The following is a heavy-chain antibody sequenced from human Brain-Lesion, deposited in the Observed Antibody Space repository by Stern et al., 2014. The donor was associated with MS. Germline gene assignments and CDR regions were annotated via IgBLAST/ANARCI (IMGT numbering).Heavy chain of an antibody. V-gene: IGHV1-2*02. D-gene: IGHD3-3*01. J-gene: IGHJ6*02. CDR3: ARDQRGITIFGVVTDYYYLGMDV. CDR1: GYIFTGYY. CDR2: INPNPGGT. Sequence: QVQLVQSGADVKKPGASVKVSCKTSGYIFTGYYIHWVRQAPGQGLEWMAWINPNPGGTKYAQKFQGRVTMSRDTSISTAYVELSSLTSDDTAVYYCARDQRGITIFGVVTDYYYLGMDVWGQGTTVTVSS.